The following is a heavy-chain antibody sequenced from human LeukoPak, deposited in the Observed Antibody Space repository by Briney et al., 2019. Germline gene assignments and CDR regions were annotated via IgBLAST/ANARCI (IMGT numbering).Heavy chain of an antibody. CDR1: GYTFTGYY. V-gene: IGHV1-18*04. J-gene: IGHJ5*02. D-gene: IGHD6-25*01. CDR3: ARGTGYSSAFDP. CDR2: ISAYNGNT. Sequence: ASVKVSCKASGYTFTGYYMHWVRQAPGQGLEWMGWISAYNGNTNYAQKLQGRVTMTTDTSTSTAYMELRSLRSDDTAVYYCARGTGYSSAFDPWGQGTLVTVSS.